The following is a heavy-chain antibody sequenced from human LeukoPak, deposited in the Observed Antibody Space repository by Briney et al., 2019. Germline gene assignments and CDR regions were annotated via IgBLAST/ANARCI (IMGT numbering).Heavy chain of an antibody. CDR2: ISWNSGSI. CDR1: GFTFDDYA. CDR3: AKAHDYDILTGYYFDY. J-gene: IGHJ4*02. D-gene: IGHD3-9*01. V-gene: IGHV3-9*03. Sequence: PGGSLRLSCAASGFTFDDYAMHWVRQAPGKGLEWVSGISWNSGSIGYADSVKGRFTISRDNAKNSLYLQMNSLRAEDMALYYCAKAHDYDILTGYYFDYWGQGTLVTVSS.